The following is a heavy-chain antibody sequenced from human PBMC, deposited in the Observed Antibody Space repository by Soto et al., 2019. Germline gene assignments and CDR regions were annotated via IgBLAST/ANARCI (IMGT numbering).Heavy chain of an antibody. CDR3: AGDPER. D-gene: IGHD1-1*01. CDR2: IYNSGST. V-gene: IGHV4-31*03. CDR1: GGSISSGGYY. Sequence: QVQLQESGPGLVKPSETLSLTCTVSGGSISSGGYYWSWIRQHPGKGLEWIGNIYNSGSTYYNASLKGRVTIAADQSRNQFSLKMNCVPAANRAVYYCAGDPERWGQGKMVTVFS. J-gene: IGHJ3*01.